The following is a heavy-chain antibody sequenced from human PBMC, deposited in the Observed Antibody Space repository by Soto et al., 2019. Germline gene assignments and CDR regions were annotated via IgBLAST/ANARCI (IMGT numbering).Heavy chain of an antibody. Sequence: ASVKVSCKASGYTFTGYYMHWVRQAPGQGLEWMGWINPNSGGTNYAQKFQVWVTMTRDTSISTAYMELSRLRSDDTAVYYCAREGSSGYFVDYWGQGTLVTVSS. CDR3: AREGSSGYFVDY. CDR2: INPNSGGT. V-gene: IGHV1-2*04. D-gene: IGHD3-22*01. J-gene: IGHJ4*02. CDR1: GYTFTGYY.